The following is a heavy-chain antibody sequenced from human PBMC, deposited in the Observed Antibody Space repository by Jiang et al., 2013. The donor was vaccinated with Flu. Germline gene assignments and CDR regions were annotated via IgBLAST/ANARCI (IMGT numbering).Heavy chain of an antibody. Sequence: VKKPGASVKVSCKASGYIFTSYGISWVRQAPGQGLEWMGWISAYNGNTNYAQMLQGRVTMTTDTSTSTAYMELRSLRSDDTAVYYCARAPNQEYGGNSVSDYWGQGTLVTVSS. CDR3: ARAPNQEYGGNSVSDY. V-gene: IGHV1-18*01. CDR2: ISAYNGNT. D-gene: IGHD4-23*01. J-gene: IGHJ4*02. CDR1: GYIFTSYG.